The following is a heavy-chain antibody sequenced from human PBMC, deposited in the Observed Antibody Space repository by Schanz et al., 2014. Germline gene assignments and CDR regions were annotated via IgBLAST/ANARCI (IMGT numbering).Heavy chain of an antibody. D-gene: IGHD4-17*01. CDR3: ARDRGHGDLPGDI. V-gene: IGHV4-59*12. CDR1: GGSIRSYF. Sequence: QVQLQESGPGLLKPSETLSLTCTVSGGSIRSYFWSWIRQPPGKGLEWIGYIYYSGNTYYNPSLKSRVTISVDRSKNQFSLNLSSATAADTAVYYCARDRGHGDLPGDIWGQGTMVTVSS. J-gene: IGHJ3*02. CDR2: IYYSGNT.